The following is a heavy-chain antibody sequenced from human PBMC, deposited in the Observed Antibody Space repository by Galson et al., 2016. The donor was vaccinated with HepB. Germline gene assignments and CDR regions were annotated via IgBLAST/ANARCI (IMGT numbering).Heavy chain of an antibody. D-gene: IGHD1-26*01. CDR3: ARFLGSTTNYGLDV. V-gene: IGHV3-53*01. CDR2: IQSGGNT. J-gene: IGHJ6*02. CDR1: GFTVSSNY. Sequence: LRLSCAASGFTVSSNYMSWVRQAPGKGLQWVSLIQSGGNTYYADSVMGRFAISRDSSKNTLYLQMNSLRAEDTAVYFCARFLGSTTNYGLDVWGQGTTVTVSS.